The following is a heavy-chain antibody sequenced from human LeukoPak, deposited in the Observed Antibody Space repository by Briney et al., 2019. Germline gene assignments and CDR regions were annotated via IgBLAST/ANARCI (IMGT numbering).Heavy chain of an antibody. V-gene: IGHV4-38-2*02. CDR2: IYHSGST. D-gene: IGHD4/OR15-4a*01. J-gene: IGHJ5*02. CDR1: GYSISSGYY. Sequence: SETLSLTCTVSGYSISSGYYWGWIRQPPGKGLEWIGSIYHSGSTYYNPSLKSRVTISVDTSKNQFSLKLSSVTAADTAVYYCARDTKVLERRKNWFDPWGQGTLVTVSS. CDR3: ARDTKVLERRKNWFDP.